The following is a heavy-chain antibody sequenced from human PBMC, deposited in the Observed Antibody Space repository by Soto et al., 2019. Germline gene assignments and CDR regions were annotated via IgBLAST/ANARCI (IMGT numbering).Heavy chain of an antibody. CDR2: ISGSGGST. CDR3: AKEKWESYYYYYMDV. CDR1: GFTFSSYA. V-gene: IGHV3-23*01. Sequence: GGSLRLSCAASGFTFSSYAMSWVRQAPGKGLEWVSAISGSGGSTYYADSVKGRFTIPRDNSKNTLYLQMNSLRAEDTAVYYCAKEKWESYYYYYMDVWGKGTTVTVSS. D-gene: IGHD1-26*01. J-gene: IGHJ6*03.